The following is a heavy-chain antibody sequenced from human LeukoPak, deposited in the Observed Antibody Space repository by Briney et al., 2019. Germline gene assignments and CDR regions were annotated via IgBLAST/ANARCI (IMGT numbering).Heavy chain of an antibody. D-gene: IGHD3-22*01. CDR1: GFTFSDHY. CDR2: SRNKANSYTT. CDR3: AREWVWYDSSGYYFDY. J-gene: IGHJ4*02. Sequence: GGSLRLSCAASGFTFSDHYMDWVRQAPGKGLEWLARSRNKANSYTTEYAASVRGRFTISRDESKSSLYLQMNSLITEDTAVYYCAREWVWYDSSGYYFDYWGQGTLVTVSS. V-gene: IGHV3-72*01.